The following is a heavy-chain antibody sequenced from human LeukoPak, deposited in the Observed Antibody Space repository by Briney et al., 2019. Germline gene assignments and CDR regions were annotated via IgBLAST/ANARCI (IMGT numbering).Heavy chain of an antibody. Sequence: GGSLRLSCAVPEFNFDIAWMNWVRQAPGEGLEWVGRIKSKNDGATTDYAAPVRGRFTISIDDSKNTLYLQMNNLKTEDTAVYYCVSRDAYKPHYFIDVWGKGTTVTVSS. J-gene: IGHJ6*03. V-gene: IGHV3-15*01. CDR1: EFNFDIAW. CDR2: IKSKNDGATT. D-gene: IGHD5-24*01. CDR3: VSRDAYKPHYFIDV.